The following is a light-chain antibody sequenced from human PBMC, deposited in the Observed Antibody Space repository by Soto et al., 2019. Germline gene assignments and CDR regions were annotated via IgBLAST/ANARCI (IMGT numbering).Light chain of an antibody. Sequence: QSVLTQPPSASGAPGQTVTISCSGSDSNIGAGYDLHWYQQLPGTAPKLLIHSNYLRASGVPDRFSASKSVTSASLAIIGLQADDEADYYCQSYDTRLGDWVFGGGT. CDR2: SNY. J-gene: IGLJ3*02. CDR1: DSNIGAGYD. CDR3: QSYDTRLGDWV. V-gene: IGLV1-40*01.